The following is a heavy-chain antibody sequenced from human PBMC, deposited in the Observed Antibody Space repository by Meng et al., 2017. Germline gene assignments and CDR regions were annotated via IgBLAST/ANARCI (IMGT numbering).Heavy chain of an antibody. CDR1: GYTFTGYY. CDR3: ARDAGTVRGVISLDY. CDR2: INPNSGGT. D-gene: IGHD3-10*01. Sequence: ASVKVSCKASGYTFTGYYMHWVRQALGQGLEWMGWINPNSGGTNYAQKFQGRVTMTRDTSISTAYMELSRLRSDDTAVYYCARDAGTVRGVISLDYWGQGTLVTVSS. V-gene: IGHV1-2*02. J-gene: IGHJ4*02.